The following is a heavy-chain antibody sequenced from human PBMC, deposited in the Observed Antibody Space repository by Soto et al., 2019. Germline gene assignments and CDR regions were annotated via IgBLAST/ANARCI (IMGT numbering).Heavy chain of an antibody. CDR2: ISWNSGSI. Sequence: EVPLVESGGGLVQPGRSLRLSCAASGFTFDDYAMHWVRQAPGKGLEWVAGISWNSGSIGYADSVKGRFTIPRDNTKNSLYLQMNSLRAEDTALYYCAKDMAAAGTGAFDYWGQGTLVTVSS. CDR1: GFTFDDYA. D-gene: IGHD6-13*01. CDR3: AKDMAAAGTGAFDY. V-gene: IGHV3-9*01. J-gene: IGHJ4*02.